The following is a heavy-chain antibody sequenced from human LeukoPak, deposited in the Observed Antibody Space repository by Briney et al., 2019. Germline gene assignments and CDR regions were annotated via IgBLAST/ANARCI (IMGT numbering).Heavy chain of an antibody. Sequence: ASVKVSCKASGYTFTGYYMHWVRQAPGQGLEWMGWINPNSGGTNYAQKLQGRVTMTRDTSISTAYMELSRLRSDDTAVYYCARDQTRITMVRGAPYYYYMDVWGKGTTVTVSS. D-gene: IGHD3-10*01. J-gene: IGHJ6*03. CDR2: INPNSGGT. V-gene: IGHV1-2*02. CDR3: ARDQTRITMVRGAPYYYYMDV. CDR1: GYTFTGYY.